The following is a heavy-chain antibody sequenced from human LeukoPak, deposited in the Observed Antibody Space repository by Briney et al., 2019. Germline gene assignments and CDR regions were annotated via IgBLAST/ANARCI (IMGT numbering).Heavy chain of an antibody. J-gene: IGHJ4*02. Sequence: GGSLRLSCAASGFTFSSHAMHWVRQAPGKGLEWVAVISYDGSNRYYADSVKGRFTISRDNSKNTLYLQMNSLRAEDTAVYYCAREGRRYSSSWSFDYWGQGTLVTVSS. V-gene: IGHV3-30-3*01. CDR2: ISYDGSNR. CDR3: AREGRRYSSSWSFDY. D-gene: IGHD6-13*01. CDR1: GFTFSSHA.